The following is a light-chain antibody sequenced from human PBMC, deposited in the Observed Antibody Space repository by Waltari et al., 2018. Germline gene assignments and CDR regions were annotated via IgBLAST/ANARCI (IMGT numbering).Light chain of an antibody. CDR3: QVWDSGSDHWV. CDR2: DGH. Sequence: SYVLTQPPSVSVPPGPAATLTCGGNNIGSKSVHWLQQKTGQAPVLVMYDGHARPSEIPARFSGSNSGSTATLTINRVEAGDEADYYCQVWDSGSDHWVFGGGTKLTVL. CDR1: NIGSKS. V-gene: IGLV3-21*02. J-gene: IGLJ3*02.